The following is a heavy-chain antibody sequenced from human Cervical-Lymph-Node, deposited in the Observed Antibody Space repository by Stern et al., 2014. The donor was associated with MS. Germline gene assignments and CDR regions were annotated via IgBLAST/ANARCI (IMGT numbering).Heavy chain of an antibody. D-gene: IGHD2-2*01. J-gene: IGHJ6*02. V-gene: IGHV3-11*01. CDR1: GFTFSDLY. CDR2: ISSRGTII. Sequence: VQLEESGGGLVKPGGSLRLSCAASGFTFSDLYMSWIRQAPGKGLAYVSFISSRGTIIFYADSVKGRFTVSRDNTKNSLFLQMNSLRAEDTAVYYCARHQEYQLVGGNFSYGMDVWGQGTTVTVS. CDR3: ARHQEYQLVGGNFSYGMDV.